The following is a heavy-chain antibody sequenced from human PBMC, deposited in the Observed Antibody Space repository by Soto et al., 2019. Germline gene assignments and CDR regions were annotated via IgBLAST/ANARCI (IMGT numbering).Heavy chain of an antibody. D-gene: IGHD6-13*01. CDR3: AKDRVFSSPRVHPDAFDI. Sequence: GGSLRLSCAASGFTFDDYAMHWVRQAPGKGLEWVSGISWNSGSIGYADSVKGRFTISRDNAKNSLYLQMNSLRAEDTALYYCAKDRVFSSPRVHPDAFDIWGQGTMVTVSS. V-gene: IGHV3-9*01. CDR1: GFTFDDYA. CDR2: ISWNSGSI. J-gene: IGHJ3*02.